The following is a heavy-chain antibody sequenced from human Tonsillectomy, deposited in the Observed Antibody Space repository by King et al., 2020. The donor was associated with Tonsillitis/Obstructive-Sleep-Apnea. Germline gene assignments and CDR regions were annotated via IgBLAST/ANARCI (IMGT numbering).Heavy chain of an antibody. J-gene: IGHJ3*02. V-gene: IGHV4-39*01. CDR2: IYYSGST. D-gene: IGHD2-2*01. CDR3: ARQELPSAIEACDT. Sequence: QLQESGPGLVKPSETLSLTCTVSGGSISSISYYWGWIRQPPGKGLEWIGSIYYSGSTYYNPSLKSRVTISVDTSKNQFSLKLSSVTAADTAVYFCARQELPSAIEACDTWGQGTMVTVSS. CDR1: GGSISSISYY.